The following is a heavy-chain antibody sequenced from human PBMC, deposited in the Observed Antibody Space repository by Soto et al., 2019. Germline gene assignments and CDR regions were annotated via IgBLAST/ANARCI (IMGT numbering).Heavy chain of an antibody. CDR3: ATGGDYYGSVPYGMDV. J-gene: IGHJ6*02. D-gene: IGHD3-10*01. V-gene: IGHV1-24*01. CDR2: FDPEDGET. CDR1: GYTLTELS. Sequence: ASVKVSCKVSGYTLTELSMHWVRQAPGKGLEWMGGFDPEDGETIYAQKFQGRVTMTEDTSTDTAYMELSSLRSEDTAVYYCATGGDYYGSVPYGMDVRGQGTTVTVSS.